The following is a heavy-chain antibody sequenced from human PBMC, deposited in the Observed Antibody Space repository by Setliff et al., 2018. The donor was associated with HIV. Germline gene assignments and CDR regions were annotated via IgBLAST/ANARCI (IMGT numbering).Heavy chain of an antibody. CDR1: GYSISSGYY. J-gene: IGHJ4*02. Sequence: PSETLSLTCVVSGYSISSGYYWGWIRQPPGKGLEWIGSIYHTGSTYYNPSLKSRVVVSVDRSKNQFSLKLISVTAADTAVYYCARHMLYDSSGYTHAYFDYWGQGTLVTVSS. CDR3: ARHMLYDSSGYTHAYFDY. CDR2: IYHTGST. V-gene: IGHV4-38-2*01. D-gene: IGHD3-22*01.